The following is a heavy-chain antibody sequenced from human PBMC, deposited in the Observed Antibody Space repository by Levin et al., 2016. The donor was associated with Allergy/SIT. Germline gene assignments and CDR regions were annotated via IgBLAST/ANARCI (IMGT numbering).Heavy chain of an antibody. V-gene: IGHV4-38-2*01. CDR3: ARLHADPDSSGYDAFDI. CDR2: IYHSGST. D-gene: IGHD3-22*01. Sequence: SETLSLTCAVSGYSISSGYYWGWIRQPPGKGLEWIGSIYHSGSTYYNPSLKSRVTISVDTSKNQFSLKLSSVTAADTAVYYCARLHADPDSSGYDAFDIWGQGTMVTVSS. J-gene: IGHJ3*02. CDR1: GYSISSGYY.